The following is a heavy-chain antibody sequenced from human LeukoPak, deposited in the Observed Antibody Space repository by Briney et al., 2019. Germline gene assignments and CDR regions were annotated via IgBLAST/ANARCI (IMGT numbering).Heavy chain of an antibody. CDR2: INPNSGGT. V-gene: IGHV1-2*02. CDR3: ARDVEQWLSYLWDY. CDR1: GYTFTGYY. D-gene: IGHD6-19*01. Sequence: GASVKVSGKASGYTFTGYYMHWVRQAPGQGLEWMGWINPNSGGTNYAQKFQGRVTMTRDTSISTAYMELSRLRSDDTAVYYCARDVEQWLSYLWDYWGQGTLVTVSS. J-gene: IGHJ4*02.